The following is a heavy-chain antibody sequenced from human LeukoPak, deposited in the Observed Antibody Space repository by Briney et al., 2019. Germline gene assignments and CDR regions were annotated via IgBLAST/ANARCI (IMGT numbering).Heavy chain of an antibody. CDR3: ARVGFYDSSGYFDY. J-gene: IGHJ4*02. CDR1: GGSISSYY. Sequence: SXTLSLTCTVSGGSISSYYWSGVRQPAGKGLEWIGRIYTSGSTNYNPSLKRRVTMSVDTSKNQFSLKLSSVTAADTAVYYCARVGFYDSSGYFDYWGQGTLVTVSS. CDR2: IYTSGST. V-gene: IGHV4-4*07. D-gene: IGHD3-22*01.